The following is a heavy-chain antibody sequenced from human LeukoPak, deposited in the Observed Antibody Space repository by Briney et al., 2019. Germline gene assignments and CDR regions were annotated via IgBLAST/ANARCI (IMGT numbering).Heavy chain of an antibody. CDR2: INPNSGGT. J-gene: IGHJ4*02. D-gene: IGHD2-2*01. CDR1: GYTFTGYY. Sequence: ASVKVSCKASGYTFTGYYMHWGRQAPGQGLEWMGWINPNSGGTNYAQKFQGRVTMTRDTSISTAYMELSRLRSDDTAVYYCARERPYCSSTSCYYFDSWGQGTLVTVSS. CDR3: ARERPYCSSTSCYYFDS. V-gene: IGHV1-2*02.